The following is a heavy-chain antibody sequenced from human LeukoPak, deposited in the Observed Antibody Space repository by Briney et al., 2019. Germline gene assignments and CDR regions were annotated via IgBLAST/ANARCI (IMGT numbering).Heavy chain of an antibody. Sequence: SETLSLTCTVSGGSISSYYWSWIRQPPGKGLEWSGYIYYSGSTNYNPSLKSRVTISVDTSKNQFSLKLSSVTAADTAVYYCAGGGGAVAYDYYYGMDVWGQGTTVTVSS. CDR3: AGGGGAVAYDYYYGMDV. CDR1: GGSISSYY. D-gene: IGHD6-19*01. V-gene: IGHV4-59*01. J-gene: IGHJ6*02. CDR2: IYYSGST.